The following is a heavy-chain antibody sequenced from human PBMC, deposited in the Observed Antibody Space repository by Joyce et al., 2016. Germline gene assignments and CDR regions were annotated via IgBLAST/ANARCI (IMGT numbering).Heavy chain of an antibody. V-gene: IGHV3-30*18. D-gene: IGHD6-25*01. CDR2: ISYDGIYK. CDR3: AKILTATYSSGWFLDY. J-gene: IGHJ4*02. Sequence: QVQLVESGGGVVQPGRSLRLSCAASGLTLSNYDVHWVRQAPGKGLEWVAVISYDGIYKYYADSVKGRFTISRDNSKNTVFLEMNSLRTEDTAVYYCAKILTATYSSGWFLDYWGQGTLVTVSS. CDR1: GLTLSNYD.